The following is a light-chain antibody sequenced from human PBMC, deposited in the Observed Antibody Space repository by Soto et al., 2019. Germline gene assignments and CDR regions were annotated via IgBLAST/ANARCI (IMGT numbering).Light chain of an antibody. V-gene: IGKV1-5*03. J-gene: IGKJ2*01. CDR2: KVS. CDR1: QSISSW. CDR3: QQYNSYPVT. Sequence: DIQMTQSPSTLSASVGDRVTITCRASQSISSWLAWYQQKPGKAPKILIYKVSNLESGVPSTFSGSGSGTEFTLTISSLQSADFATYYCQQYNSYPVTFGQGTKMEIK.